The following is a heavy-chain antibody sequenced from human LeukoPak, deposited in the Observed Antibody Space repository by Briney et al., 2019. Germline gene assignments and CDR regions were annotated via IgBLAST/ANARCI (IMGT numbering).Heavy chain of an antibody. D-gene: IGHD3-22*01. J-gene: IGHJ5*02. Sequence: GGSLRLSCAASGLTFSDYYMSWIRQAPGKGLEWVSYISSSGSTIYYADSVKGRFTISRDNAKNSLYLQMNSLRAEDTAVYYCARDPLNDYYDSSGYYNWFDPWGQGTLVTVSS. CDR3: ARDPLNDYYDSSGYYNWFDP. CDR1: GLTFSDYY. CDR2: ISSSGSTI. V-gene: IGHV3-11*01.